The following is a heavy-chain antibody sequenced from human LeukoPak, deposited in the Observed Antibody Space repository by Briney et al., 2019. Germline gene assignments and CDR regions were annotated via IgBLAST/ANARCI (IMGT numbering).Heavy chain of an antibody. V-gene: IGHV4-59*01. J-gene: IGHJ5*02. Sequence: SETLSLTCTVSGGSISSYYWSWIRQPPGKGLEWIGYIYYSGSTNYNPSLKSRVTISVDTSKNQFSLKLSSVTAADTAVYYCARSGGSYYGNWFDPWGQGTLVTVSS. CDR1: GGSISSYY. CDR2: IYYSGST. D-gene: IGHD1-26*01. CDR3: ARSGGSYYGNWFDP.